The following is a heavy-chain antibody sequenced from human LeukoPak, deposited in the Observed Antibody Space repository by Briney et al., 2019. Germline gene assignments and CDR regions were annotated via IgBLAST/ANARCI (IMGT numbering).Heavy chain of an antibody. CDR3: AKPSCTSGVCYYYFDY. V-gene: IGHV3-23*01. J-gene: IGHJ4*02. Sequence: PGGSLRLSCAASRFTFSSDAMSWVRQAPGKGLEWDSAISGSGISTFYADSVKGRFTISRDNSKNTLYLQMNSLRVEDTAVYFCAKPSCTSGVCYYYFDYWGQGTLVTVSS. CDR2: ISGSGIST. CDR1: RFTFSSDA. D-gene: IGHD2-8*01.